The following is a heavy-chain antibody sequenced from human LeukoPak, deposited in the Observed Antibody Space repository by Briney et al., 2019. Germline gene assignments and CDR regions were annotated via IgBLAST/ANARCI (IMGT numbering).Heavy chain of an antibody. J-gene: IGHJ1*01. V-gene: IGHV3-7*01. CDR2: IKQDGSER. Sequence: GGSLRLSCVAPGFTFTSYWMSWVRQAPGKGLEWVANIKQDGSERYYVDSVKGRFTISRDNAKNSLYLQMISLRVEDTAVYHCAKGGQYFQPWGHGTLVTVSS. CDR3: AKGGQYFQP. CDR1: GFTFTSYW.